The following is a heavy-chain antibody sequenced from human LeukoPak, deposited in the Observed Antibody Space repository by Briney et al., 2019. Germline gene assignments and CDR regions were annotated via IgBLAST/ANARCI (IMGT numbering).Heavy chain of an antibody. J-gene: IGHJ4*02. CDR3: ARDHPGPSALKDFDY. CDR2: ISSSSSYI. Sequence: GGSLRLSCAASGFTFSSYSMNWVRQAPGKGLEWVSSISSSSSYIYYADSVKGRFTISRDNAKNSLYLQMNSLRAEDTAVYYCARDHPGPSALKDFDYWGQGTLVTVSS. D-gene: IGHD6-25*01. V-gene: IGHV3-21*01. CDR1: GFTFSSYS.